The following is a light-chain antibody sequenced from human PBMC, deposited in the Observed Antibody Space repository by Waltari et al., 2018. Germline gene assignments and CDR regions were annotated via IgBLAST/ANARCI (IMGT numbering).Light chain of an antibody. V-gene: IGKV1-33*01. CDR3: QQYHHLPLT. J-gene: IGKJ4*01. Sequence: QLTQSPSSLSASVGDSVPITCRASQYVNKYLNWYQHRPGEAPKLLIYDTSNLQAGVPSRFSGSGHGTDFSFTISSLQPEDIGTYYCQQYHHLPLTFAGGTKVAVK. CDR2: DTS. CDR1: QYVNKY.